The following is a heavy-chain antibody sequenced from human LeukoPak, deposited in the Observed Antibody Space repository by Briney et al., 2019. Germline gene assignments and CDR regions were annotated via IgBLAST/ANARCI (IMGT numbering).Heavy chain of an antibody. V-gene: IGHV3-21*01. CDR3: ARDPRGPTGYDSPGRDTFDY. Sequence: PGGSLRLSCAASGFTFSRHSINWVRQAPGKGLEWVSSISSSSSYIYYADSVKGRFTISRENYKNTLYLHMSSLGPEDTAVYYCARDPRGPTGYDSPGRDTFDYWGQGTLVTVSS. J-gene: IGHJ4*02. CDR2: ISSSSSYI. CDR1: GFTFSRHS. D-gene: IGHD3-22*01.